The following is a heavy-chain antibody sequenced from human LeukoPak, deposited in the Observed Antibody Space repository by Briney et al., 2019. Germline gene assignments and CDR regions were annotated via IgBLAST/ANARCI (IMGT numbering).Heavy chain of an antibody. CDR2: ISYDGSNK. V-gene: IGHV3-30*04. J-gene: IGHJ4*02. D-gene: IGHD6-13*01. Sequence: SGGSLRLSCAASGFTFSSYAMHWVRQAPGKGLEWGAVISYDGSNKYYADSVKGRFTISRDNAKNSLYLQMNSLRAEDTAVYYCAREPGIAAAGTGNLDYWGQGTLVTVSS. CDR3: AREPGIAAAGTGNLDY. CDR1: GFTFSSYA.